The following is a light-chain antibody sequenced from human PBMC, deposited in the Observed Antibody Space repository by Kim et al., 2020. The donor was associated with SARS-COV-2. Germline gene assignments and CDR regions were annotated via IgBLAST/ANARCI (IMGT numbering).Light chain of an antibody. CDR2: EDS. V-gene: IGLV3-1*01. J-gene: IGLJ3*02. CDR1: KLGDKY. CDR3: QAWDSSTGV. Sequence: VSPGQTASITCSGDKLGDKYVCWYQQKPGQSPVRVIYEDSRRPSGIPERFLGSNSGNTATMTISGTQAMDEADYYCQAWDSSTGVFGGGTQLTVL.